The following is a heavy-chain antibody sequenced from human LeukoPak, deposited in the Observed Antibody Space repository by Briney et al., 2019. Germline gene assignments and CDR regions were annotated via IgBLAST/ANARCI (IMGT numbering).Heavy chain of an antibody. J-gene: IGHJ4*02. CDR2: ISYDGSNK. CDR3: ARGHIWFGELLYAFDY. Sequence: GRSLRLSCAASGFTFSSYGMHWVRQAPGKGLEWVAVISYDGSNKYYADSVKGRFTISRDNSKNALYLQMNSLRAEDTAVYYCARGHIWFGELLYAFDYWGQGTLVTVS. D-gene: IGHD3-10*01. CDR1: GFTFSSYG. V-gene: IGHV3-30*03.